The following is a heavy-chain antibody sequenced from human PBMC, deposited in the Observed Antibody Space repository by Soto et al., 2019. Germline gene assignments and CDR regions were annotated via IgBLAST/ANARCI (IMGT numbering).Heavy chain of an antibody. CDR3: ARNEAYYDDSSGYFPRGGLDY. CDR1: GFTFDDYA. V-gene: IGHV3-9*01. D-gene: IGHD3-22*01. J-gene: IGHJ4*02. Sequence: PGGSLRLSCAASGFTFDDYAMHWVRQAPGKGLEWVSGISWNSGSIGYADSVKGRFTISRDNAKNSLYLQMNSLRAEDTALYYCARNEAYYDDSSGYFPRGGLDYWGQGTLVTVSS. CDR2: ISWNSGSI.